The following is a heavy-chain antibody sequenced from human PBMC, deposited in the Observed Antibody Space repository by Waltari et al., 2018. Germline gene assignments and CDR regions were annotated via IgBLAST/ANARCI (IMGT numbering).Heavy chain of an antibody. CDR1: GGSISSGDYY. CDR2: IYYSGST. D-gene: IGHD6-19*01. J-gene: IGHJ5*02. V-gene: IGHV4-30-4*08. Sequence: QVQLRESGPGLVKPSQTLSLTCTVSGGSISSGDYYWSWIRQPPGKGLEWIGYIYYSGSTYYNPSLKSRVTISVDTSKNQFSLKLSSVTAADTAVYYCARGVKQWLVRQSWFDPWGQGTLVTVSS. CDR3: ARGVKQWLVRQSWFDP.